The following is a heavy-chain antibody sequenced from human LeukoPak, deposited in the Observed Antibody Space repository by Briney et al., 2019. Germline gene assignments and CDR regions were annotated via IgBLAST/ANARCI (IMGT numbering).Heavy chain of an antibody. CDR2: IYKSGST. CDR1: GGSISSGSYY. J-gene: IGHJ4*02. V-gene: IGHV4-61*09. D-gene: IGHD1-1*01. Sequence: PSETLSLTCTVSGGSISSGSYYCSWIRQPAGKGLEWIGHIYKSGSTNYNPSLKSRVTVSVDTSKNQFSLKLSSVTAADTAVYYCARGSNWKPNDYWGQGTLVTVSS. CDR3: ARGSNWKPNDY.